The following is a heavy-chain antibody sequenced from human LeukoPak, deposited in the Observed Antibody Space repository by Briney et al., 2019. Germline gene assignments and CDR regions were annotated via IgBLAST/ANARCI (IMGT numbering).Heavy chain of an antibody. CDR2: INPTGSST. V-gene: IGHV1-46*01. CDR1: GYIFTNYY. Sequence: ASVKVSCKASGYIFTNYYMHWVRQAPGQGLEWMGLINPTGSSTNYAQKFRGRVTMTRDTSTTTVYMELGSLRSEDTAVYYCAREESGGYFDYWGQGTLVTVS. D-gene: IGHD2-8*02. J-gene: IGHJ4*02. CDR3: AREESGGYFDY.